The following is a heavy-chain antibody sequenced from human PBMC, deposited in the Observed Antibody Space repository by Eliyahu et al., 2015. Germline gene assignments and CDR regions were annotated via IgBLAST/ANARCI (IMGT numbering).Heavy chain of an antibody. J-gene: IGHJ4*02. CDR2: IDWDDDK. CDR3: ARSRYDYVWGSYRPKGHYFDY. V-gene: IGHV2-70*15. Sequence: QVTLRESGPALVKPTQTLTLTCTFSGFSLXXSXMXVSWIRQPPGKALEWLARIDWDDDKYYSTSLKTRLTISKDTSKNQVVLTMTNMDPVDTATYYCARSRYDYVWGSYRPKGHYFDYWGQGTLVTVSS. D-gene: IGHD3-16*02. CDR1: GFSLXXSXMX.